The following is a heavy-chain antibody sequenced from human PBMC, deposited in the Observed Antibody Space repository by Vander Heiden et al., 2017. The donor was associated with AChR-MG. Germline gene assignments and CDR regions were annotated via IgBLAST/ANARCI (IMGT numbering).Heavy chain of an antibody. Sequence: QLQLQESGPGLVKPSETLSLTCTVSGGSISSSNYYWGWIRQPPGKGLEWIGNIFYSGSTYYNPALKSRVTISVDTSKNHFSLRLRSVTAADTAVYYSARRRGGYYYEFHYWGQGTLVTVSS. CDR3: ARRRGGYYYEFHY. J-gene: IGHJ4*02. D-gene: IGHD3-22*01. CDR2: IFYSGST. V-gene: IGHV4-39*02. CDR1: GGSISSSNYY.